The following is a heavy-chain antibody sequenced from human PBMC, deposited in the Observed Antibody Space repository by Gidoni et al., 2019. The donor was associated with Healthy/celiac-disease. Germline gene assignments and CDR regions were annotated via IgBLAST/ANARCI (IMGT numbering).Heavy chain of an antibody. Sequence: EVQLVESGGGVVQPGGSLRLSCAASGVTVDDYAMHWVRQAPGKGLELVSLISGDGGSTYYADSVKGRFTISSDNSKNSLYLQMNSLRTEDTALYYCAKDMGMGGYYYDSSGRIYWGQGTLVTVSS. CDR2: ISGDGGST. CDR3: AKDMGMGGYYYDSSGRIY. J-gene: IGHJ4*02. V-gene: IGHV3-43*02. D-gene: IGHD3-22*01. CDR1: GVTVDDYA.